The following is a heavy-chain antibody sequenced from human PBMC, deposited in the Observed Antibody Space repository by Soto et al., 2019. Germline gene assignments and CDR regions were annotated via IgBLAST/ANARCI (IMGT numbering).Heavy chain of an antibody. D-gene: IGHD6-13*01. Sequence: EVQLVQSGAEVKKPGESLRISCKGSGYSFTSYWITWVSQMPGKGLEWMGRIDPSDSYTNYSPSFQGHVTISADKSISTAYLQWSSLKASFTVMYYSARLTLAAAYSDTPTWGQGILVIVSS. J-gene: IGHJ4*02. CDR1: GYSFTSYW. CDR3: ARLTLAAAYSDTPT. CDR2: IDPSDSYT. V-gene: IGHV5-10-1*01.